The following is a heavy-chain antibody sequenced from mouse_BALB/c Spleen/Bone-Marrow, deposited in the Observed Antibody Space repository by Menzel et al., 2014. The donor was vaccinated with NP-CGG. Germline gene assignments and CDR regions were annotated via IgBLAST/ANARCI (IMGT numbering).Heavy chain of an antibody. CDR2: IWGDGST. CDR1: GFSLTNYG. J-gene: IGHJ3*01. V-gene: IGHV2-3*01. D-gene: IGHD3-3*01. Sequence: VQVVESGPGLVAPSQRLSITCTVSGFSLTNYGISWVRQPPGKGLEWLGVIWGDGSTNYHSALISRLSISKDNSKSQVSLKLNSLQTDDTATYYCRGGPWFAYWGQGTLVTVSA. CDR3: RGGPWFAY.